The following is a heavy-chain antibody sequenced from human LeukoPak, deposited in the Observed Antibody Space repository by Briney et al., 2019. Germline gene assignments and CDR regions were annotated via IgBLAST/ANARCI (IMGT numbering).Heavy chain of an antibody. CDR1: GGSISSSSYY. V-gene: IGHV4-39*07. J-gene: IGHJ3*02. D-gene: IGHD3-22*01. CDR2: INHSGST. Sequence: KPSETLSLTCTVSGGSISSSSYYWSWIRQPPGKGLEWIGEINHSGSTNYNPSLKSRVTISVDTSKNQFSLKLSSVTAADTAVYYCARDSSGSDAFDIWGQGTMVTVSS. CDR3: ARDSSGSDAFDI.